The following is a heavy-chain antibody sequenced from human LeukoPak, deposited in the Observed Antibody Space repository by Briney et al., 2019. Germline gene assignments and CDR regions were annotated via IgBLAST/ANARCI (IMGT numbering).Heavy chain of an antibody. V-gene: IGHV4-34*01. CDR1: GGSISSYY. J-gene: IGHJ5*02. D-gene: IGHD3-9*01. CDR3: ARVRYDILTGYFNWFDP. CDR2: INHSGST. Sequence: SETLSLTCTVSGGSISSYYWSWIRQPPGKGLEWIGEINHSGSTNYNPSLKSRVTISVDTSKNQFSLKLSSVTAADTAVYYCARVRYDILTGYFNWFDPWGQGTLVTVSS.